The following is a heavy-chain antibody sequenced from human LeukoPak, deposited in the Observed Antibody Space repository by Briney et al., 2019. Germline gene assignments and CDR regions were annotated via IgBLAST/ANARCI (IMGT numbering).Heavy chain of an antibody. V-gene: IGHV1-69*01. CDR3: ARGSENTAMAALQGHHYYYYGMDV. D-gene: IGHD5-18*01. CDR1: GGTFSSYA. CDR2: IIPIFGTA. Sequence: SVKVSCKASGGTFSSYAISWVRQAPGQGLEWMGGIIPIFGTANYAQKFQGRVTITADESTSTAYMELSSLRSEDTAVYYCARGSENTAMAALQGHHYYYYGMDVWGQGTTVTVSS. J-gene: IGHJ6*02.